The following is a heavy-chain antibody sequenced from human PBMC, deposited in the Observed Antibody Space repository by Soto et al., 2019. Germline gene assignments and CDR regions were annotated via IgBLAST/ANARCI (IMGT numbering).Heavy chain of an antibody. CDR1: GYTFTSYG. D-gene: IGHD6-19*01. CDR3: ARGSDEEAIAVAGTLDY. Sequence: ASVKVSCKASGYTFTSYGISWVRQAPGQGLEWMGWISAYSGNTNYAQKLQGRVTMTTDTSTSTAYMELRSLRSDDTAVYYCARGSDEEAIAVAGTLDYWGQGILVTVYS. V-gene: IGHV1-18*01. J-gene: IGHJ4*02. CDR2: ISAYSGNT.